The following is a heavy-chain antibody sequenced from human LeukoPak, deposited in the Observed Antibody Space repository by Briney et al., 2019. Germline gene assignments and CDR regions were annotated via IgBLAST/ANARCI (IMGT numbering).Heavy chain of an antibody. CDR1: GFTFSSYS. CDR3: ARDQADTAMVPPYFDY. Sequence: GGSLRLSCAASGFTFSSYSMNWVRHAPGKGLEWVSSISSSSSYIYYADSVKGRFTISRDNAKNSLYLQMNSLRAEDTAVYYCARDQADTAMVPPYFDYWGQGTLVTVSS. J-gene: IGHJ4*02. D-gene: IGHD5-18*01. V-gene: IGHV3-21*01. CDR2: ISSSSSYI.